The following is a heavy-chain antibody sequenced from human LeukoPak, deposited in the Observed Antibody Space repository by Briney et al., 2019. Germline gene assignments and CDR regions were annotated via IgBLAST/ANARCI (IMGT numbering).Heavy chain of an antibody. J-gene: IGHJ4*02. CDR3: ARRDPNYYDSSGYYPG. D-gene: IGHD3-22*01. V-gene: IGHV4-34*01. CDR1: GGSFSGYY. CDR2: INHSGST. Sequence: PSETLSLTCAVYGGSFSGYYWSWIRQPPGKGLEWIGEINHSGSTNYNPSLKSRVTISVDTSKNQLSLKLSSVTAADTAVYYCARRDPNYYDSSGYYPGWGQGTLVTVAS.